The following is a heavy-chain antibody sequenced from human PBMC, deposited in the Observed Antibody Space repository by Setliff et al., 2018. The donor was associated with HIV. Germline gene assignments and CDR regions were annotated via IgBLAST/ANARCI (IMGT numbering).Heavy chain of an antibody. CDR3: ARGWEGGMDY. CDR1: GYTFTRYF. Sequence: ASVKVSCKASGYTFTRYFMHCVRQAPGQGLEWLGMINPSGGTTWYAQKYQGRVTMTGDTSTNTLYMELSSLRSEDTAVYYCARGWEGGMDYWGQGTLVTVSS. V-gene: IGHV1-46*01. J-gene: IGHJ4*02. CDR2: INPSGGTT. D-gene: IGHD1-26*01.